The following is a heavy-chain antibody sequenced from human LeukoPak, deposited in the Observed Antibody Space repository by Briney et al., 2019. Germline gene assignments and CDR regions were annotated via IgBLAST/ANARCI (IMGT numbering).Heavy chain of an antibody. CDR1: GGTINSSSYD. CDR3: VRGFYFEYII. CDR2: IYYSGST. J-gene: IGHJ1*01. D-gene: IGHD3-22*01. Sequence: SETLSCNCTVYGGTINSSSYDRRWLRQPPGKGLEWIGSIYYSGSTYYNPSLKSRVSVSVDTPKNQFSLRLSSVTAADTAVYYCVRGFYFEYIIWGRGTLVTVSS. V-gene: IGHV4-39*01.